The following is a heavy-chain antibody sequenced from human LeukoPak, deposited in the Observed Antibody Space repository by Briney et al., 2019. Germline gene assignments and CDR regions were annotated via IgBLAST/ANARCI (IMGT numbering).Heavy chain of an antibody. CDR3: AKDGQPSTRSYLCTNGICYQDY. V-gene: IGHV3-23*01. CDR1: GFTFSSYA. D-gene: IGHD2-8*01. CDR2: ISGSGYYT. Sequence: GGSLRLSCEASGFTFSSYAMTWDRQAPGKGLEWVSSISGSGYYTYYTDSVQGRFTISRDNSKNTLYLKMDSLRAEDTAIYYCAKDGQPSTRSYLCTNGICYQDYWGQGTLVTVSS. J-gene: IGHJ4*02.